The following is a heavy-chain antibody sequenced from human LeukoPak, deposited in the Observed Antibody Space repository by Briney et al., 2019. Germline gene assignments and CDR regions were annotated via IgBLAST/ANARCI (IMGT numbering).Heavy chain of an antibody. CDR2: LGAAGDP. CDR1: GLTLSIYD. CDR3: ARGYSSRYDY. D-gene: IGHD5-18*01. Sequence: PGGSLRLSCAASGLTLSIYDMHWVRQGASKSLEWVSVLGAAGDPYYPGSLKGRFTISRDTDKNYLYLQMNSLRPEDTAVYYCARGYSSRYDYWGQGTLVTVSS. V-gene: IGHV3-13*05. J-gene: IGHJ4*02.